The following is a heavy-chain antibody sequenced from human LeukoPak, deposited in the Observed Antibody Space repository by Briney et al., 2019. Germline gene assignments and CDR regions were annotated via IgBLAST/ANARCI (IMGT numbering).Heavy chain of an antibody. D-gene: IGHD2-15*01. V-gene: IGHV3-7*05. CDR3: ARALVGDGRSTY. J-gene: IGHJ4*02. CDR2: KNHDGSEK. CDR1: GFTFSSYW. Sequence: GRCLRLSCAASGFTFSSYWMTWVRQAPGKGLECVANKNHDGSEKYYVDSVKGRFTISRDNAKNSLFLQMNSLRDEDTAVYYCARALVGDGRSTYWGQGTLVTVSS.